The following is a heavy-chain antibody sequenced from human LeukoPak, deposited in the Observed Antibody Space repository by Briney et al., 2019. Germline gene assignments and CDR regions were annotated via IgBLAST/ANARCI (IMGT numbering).Heavy chain of an antibody. Sequence: GGSLRLSCAASGFSFFSYAMAWVRQAPGKGLEWVADITNSGRVHYSDSVTGRFTISRDDDKNTLHLQMNSLRAEDTAVYYCAKAQYNWNDHWFDPWGQGTLVTVSS. CDR3: AKAQYNWNDHWFDP. CDR1: GFSFFSYA. CDR2: ITNSGRV. D-gene: IGHD1-1*01. J-gene: IGHJ5*02. V-gene: IGHV3-23*05.